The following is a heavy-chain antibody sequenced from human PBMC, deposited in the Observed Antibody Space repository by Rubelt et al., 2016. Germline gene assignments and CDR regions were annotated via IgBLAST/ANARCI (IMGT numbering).Heavy chain of an antibody. V-gene: IGHV3-30*03. CDR3: ARLPQGSYGWVDY. J-gene: IGHJ4*02. Sequence: QVQLVESGGGVVQPGRSLRLSCAASGFTFSSYGMHWVRQAPGKGLEWVAIVSYDGINEHYADSVGCRIPISRDNSNNTRYLQMNSLRAEETAVYYCARLPQGSYGWVDYWGQGTLVTVSS. CDR2: VSYDGINE. D-gene: IGHD5-18*01. CDR1: GFTFSSYG.